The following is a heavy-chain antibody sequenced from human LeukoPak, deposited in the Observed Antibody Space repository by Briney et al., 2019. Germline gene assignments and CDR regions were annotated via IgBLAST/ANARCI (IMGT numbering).Heavy chain of an antibody. J-gene: IGHJ4*02. D-gene: IGHD5-24*01. Sequence: GGTLRLSCAASGFTFSSYGMHGARDAPGKGLEWGADILYDGNNKYYADPEKGGFTISRDNTKNTLYLQMNSLRDEDTAEYYSGKSRRDGSNCHFDFWGGETLVTVSS. CDR1: GFTFSSYG. CDR3: GKSRRDGSNCHFDF. V-gene: IGHV3-30*18. CDR2: ILYDGNNK.